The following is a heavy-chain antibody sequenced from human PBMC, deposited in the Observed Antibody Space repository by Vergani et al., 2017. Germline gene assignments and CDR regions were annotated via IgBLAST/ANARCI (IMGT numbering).Heavy chain of an antibody. J-gene: IGHJ5*02. V-gene: IGHV3-21*01. D-gene: IGHD1-14*01. Sequence: EVQLVESGGGLVKPGGSLRLSCAASGFTFSSYSMNWVRQAPGKGLEWVSSISSSSSYIYYADSVKGRFNISRDNAKNSLYLQMNSLRAEDTAVYYCARYRGSDRFDPWGQGTLVTVSS. CDR2: ISSSSSYI. CDR1: GFTFSSYS. CDR3: ARYRGSDRFDP.